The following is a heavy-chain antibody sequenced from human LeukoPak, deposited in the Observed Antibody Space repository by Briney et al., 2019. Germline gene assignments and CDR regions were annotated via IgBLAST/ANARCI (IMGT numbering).Heavy chain of an antibody. CDR3: ARLGITNWFDP. J-gene: IGHJ5*02. CDR2: INHSGST. CDR1: GGSFSGYY. D-gene: IGHD3-16*01. Sequence: PSETLSLTCAVYGGSFSGYYWSWIRQPPGKGLEWIGEINHSGSTYYNPSLKSRVTISVDTSKNQFSLKLSSVTAADTAVFSCARLGITNWFDPWGQGTLVTVSS. V-gene: IGHV4-34*01.